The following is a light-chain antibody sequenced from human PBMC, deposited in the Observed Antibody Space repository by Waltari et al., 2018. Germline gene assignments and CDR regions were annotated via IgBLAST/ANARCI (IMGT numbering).Light chain of an antibody. CDR3: QQYYSTPWT. CDR2: WAS. J-gene: IGKJ1*01. V-gene: IGKV4-1*01. Sequence: SVLYSSNNKNYLAWYQQKPGQPPKLLIYWASTREFGVPDRFSGSGSGTDFTLTISSLQAEDVAVYYCQQYYSTPWTFGQGTKVEIK. CDR1: SVLYSSNNKNY.